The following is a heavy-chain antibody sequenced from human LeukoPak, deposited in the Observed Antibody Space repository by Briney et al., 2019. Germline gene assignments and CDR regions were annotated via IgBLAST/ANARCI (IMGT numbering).Heavy chain of an antibody. J-gene: IGHJ3*02. CDR1: GFTFDDYA. D-gene: IGHD2-2*01. CDR3: AKDAEMYCSSTSCSDAFDI. Sequence: GGSLRLSCAASGFTFDDYAMHWVRQAPGKGLEWVSGISWNSGSIGYADSVKGRVTISRDNAKNSLYLQMNSLRAEDTALYYCAKDAEMYCSSTSCSDAFDIWGQGTMVTVSS. CDR2: ISWNSGSI. V-gene: IGHV3-9*01.